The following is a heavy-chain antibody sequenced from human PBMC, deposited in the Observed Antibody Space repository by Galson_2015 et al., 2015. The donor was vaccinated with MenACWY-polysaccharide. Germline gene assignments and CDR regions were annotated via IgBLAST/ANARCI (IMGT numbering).Heavy chain of an antibody. CDR1: GFTFSNYA. J-gene: IGHJ3*02. CDR2: VSGRGDTT. D-gene: IGHD1-26*01. CDR3: AKDAWYEVATSRFEI. Sequence: SLRLSCAASGFTFSNYAISWLRQAPGKGLDWVSAVSGRGDTTYYADSVKGRFTISRDNSRDMLWLRMNSLIAEDTAVYFCAKDAWYEVATSRFEIWGQGTMVTVSS. V-gene: IGHV3-23*01.